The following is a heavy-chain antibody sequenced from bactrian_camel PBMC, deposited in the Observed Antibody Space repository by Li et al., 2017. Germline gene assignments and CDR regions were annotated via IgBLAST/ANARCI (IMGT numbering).Heavy chain of an antibody. V-gene: IGHV3S7*01. J-gene: IGHJ4*01. Sequence: HVQLVESGGGLVQPGGSLVLSCAASGFTFSTYAMSWVRQAPGKELEWLSSIYTDGGVTDYEDSVSGRFTISNDVAKNVLYLQMDRLKPEDTAMYYCAARSVPNCVGNYWSKWSYVNWGQGTQVTVS. CDR1: GFTFSTYA. CDR2: IYTDGGVT. CDR3: AARSVPNCVGNYWSKWSYVN. D-gene: IGHD3*01.